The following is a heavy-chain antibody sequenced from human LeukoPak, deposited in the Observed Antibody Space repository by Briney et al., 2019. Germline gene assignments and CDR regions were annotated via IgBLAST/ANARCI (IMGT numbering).Heavy chain of an antibody. CDR1: GFTFDDYA. J-gene: IGHJ4*02. Sequence: GGSLRLSCAASGFTFDDYAIHWVRQAPGKGLEGVSGISWNSGSIGYADSVKGRFTISRDNAKNSLYLQMNSLRAEDTALYYCAKGSDSSGYRSIDYWGQGTLVTVSS. D-gene: IGHD3-22*01. V-gene: IGHV3-9*01. CDR2: ISWNSGSI. CDR3: AKGSDSSGYRSIDY.